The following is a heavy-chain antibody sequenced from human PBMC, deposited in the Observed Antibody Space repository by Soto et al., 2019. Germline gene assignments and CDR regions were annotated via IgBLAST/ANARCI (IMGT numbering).Heavy chain of an antibody. CDR1: GFTFSTYW. CDR2: IKKDGSEK. V-gene: IGHV3-7*04. CDR3: AGAPGWLIEN. D-gene: IGHD5-12*01. J-gene: IGHJ4*02. Sequence: EVELVESGGGLVQPGGSLRLSCAASGFTFSTYWMFWVRQAPGKGLEWVATIKKDGSEKLYVDSVKGRFTISRDNAKNSLYLQMNSLRVEDTAVYFCAGAPGWLIENWGQGTLVTVSS.